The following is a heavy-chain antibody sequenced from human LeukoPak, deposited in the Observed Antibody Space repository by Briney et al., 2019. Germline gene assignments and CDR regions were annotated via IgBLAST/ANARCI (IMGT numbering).Heavy chain of an antibody. CDR1: GFTFSGYS. CDR2: ISSSSSYI. V-gene: IGHV3-21*01. Sequence: PGGSLRLSCAASGFTFSGYSMNWVRQAPGKGLEWVSSISSSSSYIYYADSVKGRFTISRDNAKNSLYLQMNSLRGEDTAVYYCARDPESADQNDYWGQGTLVTVSS. J-gene: IGHJ4*02. D-gene: IGHD1-14*01. CDR3: ARDPESADQNDY.